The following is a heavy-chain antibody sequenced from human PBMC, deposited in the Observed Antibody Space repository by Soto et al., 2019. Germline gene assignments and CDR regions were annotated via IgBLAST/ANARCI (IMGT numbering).Heavy chain of an antibody. D-gene: IGHD3-22*01. CDR1: GGSISSSSYY. V-gene: IGHV4-39*01. CDR2: IYYSGST. Sequence: QLQLQESGPGLVKPSETLSLTCTVSGGSISSSSYYWGWIRQPPGKGLERIGSIYYSGSTYYNPSLKSRVTISVDTSKNQFSLKLSSVTAADTAVYYCARRVSLGWVGGYYDSSGYYDDYWGQGTLVTVSS. CDR3: ARRVSLGWVGGYYDSSGYYDDY. J-gene: IGHJ4*02.